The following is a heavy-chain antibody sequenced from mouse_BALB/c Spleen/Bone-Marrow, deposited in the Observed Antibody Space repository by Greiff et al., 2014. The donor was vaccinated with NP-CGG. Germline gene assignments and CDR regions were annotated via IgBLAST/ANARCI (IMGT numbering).Heavy chain of an antibody. Sequence: VQLKESGGGLVKPGESLKFSCAASGITVSSYTMSWVRQTPEKRLEWVASITGGGTTYYPDSVKGRFTISRDSARNILYLQVSSLRSEDTAIYYCARHYGYVDAMDYWGQGTSVTVSS. CDR3: ARHYGYVDAMDY. J-gene: IGHJ4*01. CDR1: GITVSSYT. CDR2: ITGGGTT. D-gene: IGHD1-2*01. V-gene: IGHV5-6-5*01.